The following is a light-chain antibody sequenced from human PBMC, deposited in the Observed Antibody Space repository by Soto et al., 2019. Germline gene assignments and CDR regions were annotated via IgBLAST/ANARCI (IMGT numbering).Light chain of an antibody. V-gene: IGLV2-8*01. J-gene: IGLJ1*01. CDR1: SSDVGGYNY. CDR2: DVI. Sequence: ALTQLPSASGSPGQSVTISCTGTSSDVGGYNYVSWYQQHPGKAPRLMIYDVIKRPSGVPDRFSGSKSGNTASLTVSGLQAEDEADYYCSSYAGSTNFVFGPGTKVTVL. CDR3: SSYAGSTNFV.